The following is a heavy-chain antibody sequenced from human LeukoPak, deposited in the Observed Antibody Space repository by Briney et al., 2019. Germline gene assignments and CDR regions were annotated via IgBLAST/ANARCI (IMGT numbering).Heavy chain of an antibody. D-gene: IGHD6-13*01. CDR3: ARDEIAAAGGFDP. Sequence: PSETLSLTCAVYGGSFSGYYWSWIRQPPGKGLEWIGRFYTSGSTNYNPSLKSRVIISVVTSKNQFSLKLSSVTAADTAVYYCARDEIAAAGGFDPWGQGTLVTVSS. CDR1: GGSFSGYY. V-gene: IGHV4-59*10. CDR2: FYTSGST. J-gene: IGHJ5*02.